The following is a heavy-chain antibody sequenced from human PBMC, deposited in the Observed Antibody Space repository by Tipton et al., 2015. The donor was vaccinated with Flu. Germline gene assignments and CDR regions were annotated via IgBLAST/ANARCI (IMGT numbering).Heavy chain of an antibody. J-gene: IGHJ4*02. CDR2: ISHDGNNK. V-gene: IGHV3-30-3*01. CDR1: GFTFSSYA. D-gene: IGHD5-12*01. CDR3: ARTGRWCSSAACHSGYSGYDYDD. Sequence: SLRLSCAASGFTFSSYAMHWVRQAPGKGLEWVAVISHDGNNKFYADSMKGRFTISRDNSKNTLYLQMNSLRAEDTAMYYCARTGRWCSSAACHSGYSGYDYDDWGQGTLVTVSS.